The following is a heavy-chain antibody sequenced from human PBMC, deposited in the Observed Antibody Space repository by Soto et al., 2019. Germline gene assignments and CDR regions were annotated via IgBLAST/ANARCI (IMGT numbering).Heavy chain of an antibody. J-gene: IGHJ6*02. CDR3: ASSARRVYTYCQVLSYYYYVRDV. V-gene: IGHV1-69*01. D-gene: IGHD5-18*01. CDR1: GGPLSRFG. CDR2: FIPLSATA. Sequence: QVQLVQSGAEVKKPGSSVKVSCKASGGPLSRFGINWVRQAPGQGLAWMGGFIPLSATAEYAQRFQGRVTITADEATSTASMEVSSLRRDATAADYCASSARRVYTYCQVLSYYYYVRDVGGQGTTVPVSS.